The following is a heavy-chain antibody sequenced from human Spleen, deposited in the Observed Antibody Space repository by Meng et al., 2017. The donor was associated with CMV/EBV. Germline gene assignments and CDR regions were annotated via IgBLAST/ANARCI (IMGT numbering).Heavy chain of an antibody. J-gene: IGHJ4*02. Sequence: QLQLVQSGAEVKRPGASLKVSCEASGYAFSGYYMHWVRQAPGQGLEWMGIINPSGGSTSYAQKFQGRVTMTRDTSTSTVYMELSSLRSEDTAVYYCARARDGYNYFDYWGQGTLVTVSS. CDR3: ARARDGYNYFDY. CDR2: INPSGGST. D-gene: IGHD5-24*01. V-gene: IGHV1-46*01. CDR1: GYAFSGYY.